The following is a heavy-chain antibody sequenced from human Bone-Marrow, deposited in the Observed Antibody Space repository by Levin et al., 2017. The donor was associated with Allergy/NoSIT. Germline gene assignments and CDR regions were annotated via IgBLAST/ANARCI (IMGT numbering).Heavy chain of an antibody. Sequence: PSETLSLTCTVSGGSISSSSYYWGWIRQPPGKGLEWIGSIYYSGSTYYNPSLKSRVTISVDTSKNQFSLKLSSVTAADTAVYYCARQALGSYHDYWGQGTLVTVSS. J-gene: IGHJ4*02. CDR1: GGSISSSSYY. D-gene: IGHD1-26*01. CDR3: ARQALGSYHDY. CDR2: IYYSGST. V-gene: IGHV4-39*01.